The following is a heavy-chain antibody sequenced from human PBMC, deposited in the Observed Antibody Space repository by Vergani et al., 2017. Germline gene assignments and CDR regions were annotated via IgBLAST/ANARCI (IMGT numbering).Heavy chain of an antibody. Sequence: QVQLQESGPGLVKPSETLSLTCTVSGGSISSYYWSWIRQPPGKGLEWIGYICYSGSTNYNPSLQSRVTISVDTSKNQFSLKLSAVTASDTAVYYCERDYDAFDIWGQGTMVTVSS. CDR2: ICYSGST. CDR3: ERDYDAFDI. V-gene: IGHV4-59*01. CDR1: GGSISSYY. J-gene: IGHJ3*02.